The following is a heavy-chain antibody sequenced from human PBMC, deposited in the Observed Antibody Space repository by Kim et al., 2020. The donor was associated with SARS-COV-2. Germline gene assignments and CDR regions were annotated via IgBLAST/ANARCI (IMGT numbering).Heavy chain of an antibody. Sequence: GGSLRLSCAASGFTFSSYSMNWVRQAPGKGLEWVSSISSSSSYIYYADSVKGRFTISRDNAKNSLYLQMNSLRAEDTAVYYCARALDSNTYYYGSGSFWFDPWGQGTLVTVSS. D-gene: IGHD3-10*01. CDR3: ARALDSNTYYYGSGSFWFDP. CDR2: ISSSSSYI. CDR1: GFTFSSYS. V-gene: IGHV3-21*01. J-gene: IGHJ5*02.